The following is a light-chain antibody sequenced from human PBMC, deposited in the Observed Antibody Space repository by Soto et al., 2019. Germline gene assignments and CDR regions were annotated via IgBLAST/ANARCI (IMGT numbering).Light chain of an antibody. V-gene: IGKV1-39*01. CDR3: QQSYSTSIT. J-gene: IGKJ5*01. Sequence: DIQMTQSPSSLSASVGDRVTITCRASQTISNFLNWYQQTSGNAPKLLISTASTLQSGVPSRFSGSGSGTDFTLTINSLQPEDFATYYCQQSYSTSITFGQGTLLEIK. CDR2: TAS. CDR1: QTISNF.